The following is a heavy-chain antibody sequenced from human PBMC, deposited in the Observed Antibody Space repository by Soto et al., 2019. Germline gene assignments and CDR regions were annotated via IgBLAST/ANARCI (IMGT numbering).Heavy chain of an antibody. J-gene: IGHJ6*02. CDR3: AKGYEVSPPVASGWYSNYFYGVDV. CDR1: GFSSSKYG. V-gene: IGHV3-30*18. Sequence: QVLLVESGGGVVRPGRPLRLSFGASGFSSSKYGLHWSRQPPGEGRERLSLLSLDGSEKGYAESVKGRFTISRDNSKNTLYLQMNSLRGDDTAVYYCAKGYEVSPPVASGWYSNYFYGVDVWGRGTTVTVSS. D-gene: IGHD6-19*01. CDR2: LSLDGSEK.